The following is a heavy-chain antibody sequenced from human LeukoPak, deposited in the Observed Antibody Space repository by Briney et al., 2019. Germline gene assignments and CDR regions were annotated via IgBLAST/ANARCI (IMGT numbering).Heavy chain of an antibody. J-gene: IGHJ3*02. CDR2: IKQDGSEK. D-gene: IGHD1-26*01. CDR3: ARDSGSPTDDAFDI. Sequence: PGGSLRLSCAASGFTFSSYWMSWVRQAPGKGLEWVANIKQDGSEKYYVDSVKGRFTISRDNAKNSLYLQMNSLRAEDTAVYYCARDSGSPTDDAFDIWGQGTMVTVSS. V-gene: IGHV3-7*01. CDR1: GFTFSSYW.